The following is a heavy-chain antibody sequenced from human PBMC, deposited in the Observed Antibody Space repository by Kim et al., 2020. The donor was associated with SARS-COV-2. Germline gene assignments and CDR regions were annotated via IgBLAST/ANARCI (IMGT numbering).Heavy chain of an antibody. CDR2: IYYSGST. Sequence: SETLSLTCTVSGGSISSYYWSWIRQPPGKGLEWIGYIYYSGSTNYNPSLKSRVTISVDTSKNQFSLKLSSVTAADTAVYYCARHILTGYYRDYYYGMDVWGQGTTVTVSS. CDR3: ARHILTGYYRDYYYGMDV. CDR1: GGSISSYY. J-gene: IGHJ6*02. V-gene: IGHV4-59*08. D-gene: IGHD3-9*01.